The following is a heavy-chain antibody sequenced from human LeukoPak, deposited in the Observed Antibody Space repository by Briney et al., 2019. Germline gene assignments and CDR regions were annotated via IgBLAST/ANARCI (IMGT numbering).Heavy chain of an antibody. CDR2: SYGSGST. CDR1: GASISNYY. CDR3: VRDGVRAGDQYGSWFDP. J-gene: IGHJ5*02. D-gene: IGHD2-15*01. Sequence: SETLSLTCTVSGASISNYYWSWIRQPAGTGLEWIGRSYGSGSTLNTSLKSRLTMSVDTSTNQLFLRLTSVTAADTAVYYCVRDGVRAGDQYGSWFDPWGQGTLVTVST. V-gene: IGHV4-4*07.